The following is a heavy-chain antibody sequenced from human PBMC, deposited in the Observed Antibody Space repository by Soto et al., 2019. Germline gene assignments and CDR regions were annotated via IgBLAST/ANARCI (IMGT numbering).Heavy chain of an antibody. CDR1: GYTFTSYG. D-gene: IGHD6-13*01. CDR2: ISAYNGNT. CDR3: ARDRILQAIAAAGTVDY. J-gene: IGHJ4*02. V-gene: IGHV1-18*01. Sequence: GASVKVSCKASGYTFTSYGISWVRQAPGQGLEWMGWISAYNGNTNYAQKLQGRVTMTTDTSTSTAYMELRSLRSDDTAVYYCARDRILQAIAAAGTVDYWGQGTLVTVSS.